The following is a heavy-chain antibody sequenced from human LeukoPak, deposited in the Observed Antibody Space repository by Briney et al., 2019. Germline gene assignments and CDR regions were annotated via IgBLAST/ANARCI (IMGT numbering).Heavy chain of an antibody. CDR2: ISSSNNYI. J-gene: IGHJ3*02. V-gene: IGHV3-21*01. CDR1: GFTFSGYS. Sequence: PGGSLRLSCAASGFTFSGYSMSWVRQAPGKGLDWVSSISSSNNYIYYADSLKGRFTISRDNAKNSLYLQMNSLRAEDTAVYYCARALATVDPFDIWGQGTMVTVSS. D-gene: IGHD5-12*01. CDR3: ARALATVDPFDI.